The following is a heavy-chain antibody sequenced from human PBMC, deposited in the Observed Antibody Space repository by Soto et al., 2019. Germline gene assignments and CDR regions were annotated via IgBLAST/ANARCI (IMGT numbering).Heavy chain of an antibody. CDR2: VYSGGSA. Sequence: NPSETLSLTCNVFPGSIYDYYWSWIRQTPGMRLEWIGFVYSGGSAMYNPSFKSRVIISLETSKNQFSLTLTSLTAADSATCTGSICYSFDYWGQGTLVTVSS. CDR3: SICYSFDY. D-gene: IGHD2-21*01. J-gene: IGHJ4*02. CDR1: PGSIYDYY. V-gene: IGHV4-59*01.